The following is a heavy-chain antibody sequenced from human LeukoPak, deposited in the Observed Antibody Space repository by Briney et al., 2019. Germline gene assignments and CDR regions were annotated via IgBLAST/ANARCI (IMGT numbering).Heavy chain of an antibody. CDR3: ARNIAIVGGIAYWYFDL. Sequence: ASVKVSCKASGYTFSSYGVSWVRQVTGQGGLEWMGCISPHNGNTNYAQKFQGRVTMTTDTSTSTAFMELRSLRSDDTAVYYCARNIAIVGGIAYWYFDLWGRGTLVTVSS. V-gene: IGHV1-18*01. J-gene: IGHJ2*01. CDR1: GYTFSSYG. CDR2: ISPHNGNT. D-gene: IGHD1-26*01.